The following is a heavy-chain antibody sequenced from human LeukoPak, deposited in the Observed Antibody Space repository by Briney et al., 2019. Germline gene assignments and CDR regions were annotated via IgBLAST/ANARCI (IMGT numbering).Heavy chain of an antibody. J-gene: IGHJ4*02. D-gene: IGHD1-26*01. CDR1: GFTFSNFG. CDR3: ARYTGRYSNSYFDY. V-gene: IGHV3-23*01. CDR2: ISGSGTST. Sequence: GGSLRLSCAASGFTFSNFGMSWVRQAPGKGLEWVSAISGSGTSTYYADSVKGRFTISRDNSKNTLYLQMNSLRAEDTAVYYCARYTGRYSNSYFDYWGQGTLVTVSS.